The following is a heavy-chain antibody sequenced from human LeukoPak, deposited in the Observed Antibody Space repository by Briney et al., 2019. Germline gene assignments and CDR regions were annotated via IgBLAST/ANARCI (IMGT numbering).Heavy chain of an antibody. J-gene: IGHJ4*02. Sequence: GGSLRLSCAASGFTFSSYGMSWVRQAPGKGLEWVSAISGSGGSTYYADSVRGRFTISRDNSKNTLYLQMNSLRAEDTAIYYCAKEYTGTFSPFPSYFDNWGQGTLVTVSS. V-gene: IGHV3-23*01. CDR2: ISGSGGST. CDR3: AKEYTGTFSPFPSYFDN. D-gene: IGHD1-26*01. CDR1: GFTFSSYG.